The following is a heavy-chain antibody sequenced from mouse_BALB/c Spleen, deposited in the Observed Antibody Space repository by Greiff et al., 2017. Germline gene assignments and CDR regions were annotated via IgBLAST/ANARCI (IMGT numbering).Heavy chain of an antibody. CDR1: GFTFSSYA. D-gene: IGHD2-1*01. J-gene: IGHJ3*01. CDR2: ISSGGSYT. Sequence: DVMLVESGGGLVKPGGSLKLSCAASGFTFSSYAMSWVRQSPEKRLEWVAEISSGGSYTYYPDTVTGRFTISRDNAKNTLYLEMSSLRSEDTAMYYCARDGNWFAYWGQGTLVTVSA. CDR3: ARDGNWFAY. V-gene: IGHV5-9-4*01.